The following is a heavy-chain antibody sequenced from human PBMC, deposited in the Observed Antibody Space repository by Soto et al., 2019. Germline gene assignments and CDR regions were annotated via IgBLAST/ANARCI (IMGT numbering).Heavy chain of an antibody. CDR3: PKARFYSPVDH. CDR1: GVSFSDYS. V-gene: IGHV3-23*01. D-gene: IGHD4-4*01. J-gene: IGHJ4*02. CDR2: ISGSRNDGIT. Sequence: PAGSIRLSYACSGVSFSDYSMSWDRKAPGKGLELVSFISGSRNDGITKDVYSVKGRFTSSRDNSKNTLYLQMSSLRAEDTAVYYCPKARFYSPVDHCGQATLVT.